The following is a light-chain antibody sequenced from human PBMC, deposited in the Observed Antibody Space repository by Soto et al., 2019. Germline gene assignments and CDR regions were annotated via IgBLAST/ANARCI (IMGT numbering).Light chain of an antibody. J-gene: IGKJ4*02. Sequence: EIVLTQSPATLSLSPGERATLSCRASQSVSSYLVWYQQKPGQAHRLLIYDASNRATGIPARFSGSGSGTDFTLTISSLEPEDFAVYHCQQRSNWPLTFGGGTKVEIK. CDR3: QQRSNWPLT. CDR2: DAS. V-gene: IGKV3-11*01. CDR1: QSVSSY.